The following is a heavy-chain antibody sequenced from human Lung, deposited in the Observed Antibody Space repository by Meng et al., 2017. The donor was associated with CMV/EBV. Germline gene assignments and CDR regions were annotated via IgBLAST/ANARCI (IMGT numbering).Heavy chain of an antibody. CDR2: ISNGGAYI. Sequence: GGSXRLSCAASGFMFSDYSMNWVRQAPGKGLEWVSSISNGGAYIYYADSVKGRFTISSDNAQNSLYLQMNSLRAEDTAVYYCARDVSPRNSVYFAIYYFYALDVXGQGXTVTVSS. CDR1: GFMFSDYS. CDR3: ARDVSPRNSVYFAIYYFYALDV. D-gene: IGHD5/OR15-5a*01. V-gene: IGHV3-21*01. J-gene: IGHJ6*02.